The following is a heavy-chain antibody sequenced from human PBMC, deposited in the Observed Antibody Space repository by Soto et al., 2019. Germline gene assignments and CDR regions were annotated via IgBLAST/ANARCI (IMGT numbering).Heavy chain of an antibody. D-gene: IGHD3-22*01. V-gene: IGHV4-59*01. CDR1: GGSLRGYY. CDR2: FYSSGSP. CDR3: AREFYYDSSGIGFDS. J-gene: IGHJ4*02. Sequence: SDTLSLTCTVSGGSLRGYYWSWIRQPPGKGLEWIGDFYSSGSPHHNPSLKNRVSISEDRSKNEFSLKLSSVTAADTAIYYCAREFYYDSSGIGFDSWGQGTLVTVSS.